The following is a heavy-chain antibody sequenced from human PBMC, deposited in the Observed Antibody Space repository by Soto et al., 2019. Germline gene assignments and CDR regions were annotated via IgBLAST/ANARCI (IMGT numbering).Heavy chain of an antibody. CDR3: ATPQKGYNWNYFDH. D-gene: IGHD1-20*01. Sequence: PSETLSLTCAVSGASISGSYYYWAWLRQSPGKGPEWIGSVFYTGFTSYNPSLESRVSVSVDTSKSQLSLKLSAVTAADTAVYYCATPQKGYNWNYFDHWGQGALVTVSS. J-gene: IGHJ4*02. CDR1: GASISGSYYY. V-gene: IGHV4-39*01. CDR2: VFYTGFT.